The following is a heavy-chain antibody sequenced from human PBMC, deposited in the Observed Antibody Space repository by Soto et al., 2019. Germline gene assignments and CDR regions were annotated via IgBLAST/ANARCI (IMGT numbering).Heavy chain of an antibody. D-gene: IGHD1-1*01. V-gene: IGHV3-48*03. J-gene: IGHJ2*01. CDR3: VVFYSYADHQDLHSVHTRRSSDL. CDR2: ISSSGSTI. Sequence: EWVSYISSSGSTIYYADSVKGRFTISRDTAKTALYAQMNSLRAEDTAVYYCVVFYSYADHQDLHSVHTRRSSDL.